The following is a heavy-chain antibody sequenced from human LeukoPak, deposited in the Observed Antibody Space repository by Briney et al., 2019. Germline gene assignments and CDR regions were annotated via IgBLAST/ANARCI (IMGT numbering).Heavy chain of an antibody. D-gene: IGHD1-14*01. CDR2: IYYSGST. Sequence: SEALSLTCTVSGGSISSYYWSWIRQPPGKGLEWIGYIYYSGSTNYNPSLKSRVTISVDTSKNQFSLKLSSVTAADTAVYYCARAGMAFDIWGQGTMVTVSS. V-gene: IGHV4-59*01. CDR1: GGSISSYY. CDR3: ARAGMAFDI. J-gene: IGHJ3*02.